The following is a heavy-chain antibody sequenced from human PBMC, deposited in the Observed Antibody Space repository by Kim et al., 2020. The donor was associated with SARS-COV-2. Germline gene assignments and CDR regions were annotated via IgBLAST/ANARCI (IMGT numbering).Heavy chain of an antibody. CDR3: ATELAQWRTSRY. J-gene: IGHJ4*03. Sequence: GRSLRLSCAASGFTFRNNSIHWVRQAPGKGPEWVSVISYDGTKKYYADAMRGRFTISRNTSKDTLYQLMNILRIDETGLYYCATELAQWRTSRY. CDR2: ISYDGTKK. CDR1: GFTFRNNS. D-gene: IGHD6-19*01. V-gene: IGHV3-30-3*01.